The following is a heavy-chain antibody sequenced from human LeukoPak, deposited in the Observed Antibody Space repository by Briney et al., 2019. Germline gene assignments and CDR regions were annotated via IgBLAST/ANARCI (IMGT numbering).Heavy chain of an antibody. Sequence: SETLSLTCTVSGGSTIVYYWSWIRQPPGKGLEWIGYIYYSGSTNYNPSLKSRVTISVDTSKNQFSLKLSSVTAADTAVYYCTRVMMLTATPDYFDHWGQGTLVTVSS. CDR3: TRVMMLTATPDYFDH. CDR2: IYYSGST. J-gene: IGHJ4*02. D-gene: IGHD2-21*02. V-gene: IGHV4-59*01. CDR1: GGSTIVYY.